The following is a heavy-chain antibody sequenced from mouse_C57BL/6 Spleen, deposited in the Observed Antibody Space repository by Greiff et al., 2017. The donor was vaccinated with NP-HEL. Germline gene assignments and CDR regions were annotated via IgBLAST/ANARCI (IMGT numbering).Heavy chain of an antibody. Sequence: QVQLQQPGAELVMPGASVKLSCKASGYTFTSYWMHWVKQRPGQGLEWIGEIDPSDSYTNYNQKFKGKSTLTADKSSSTAYMQLSSLTSEDSAVYYCARKGSLSRDVAWFAYWGQGTLVTVSA. CDR3: ARKGSLSRDVAWFAY. CDR1: GYTFTSYW. CDR2: IDPSDSYT. D-gene: IGHD2-13*01. V-gene: IGHV1-69*01. J-gene: IGHJ3*01.